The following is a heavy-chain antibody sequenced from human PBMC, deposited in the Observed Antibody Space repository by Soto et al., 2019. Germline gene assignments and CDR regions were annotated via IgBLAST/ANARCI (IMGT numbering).Heavy chain of an antibody. J-gene: IGHJ4*02. Sequence: QVQLQESGPGLLKPSETLSLTCTISGGSVSTYYWSWIRQPPGKELEWIGLTSYSGNTNYNPSLKSRVAMAVDTSKNQFSLTLSSVIAADTAVYYCARDGVGPFDYWGQGTLVTVSS. CDR2: TSYSGNT. CDR3: ARDGVGPFDY. CDR1: GGSVSTYY. D-gene: IGHD3-3*01. V-gene: IGHV4-59*02.